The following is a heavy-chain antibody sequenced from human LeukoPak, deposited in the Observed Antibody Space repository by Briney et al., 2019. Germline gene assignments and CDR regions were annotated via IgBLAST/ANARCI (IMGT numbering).Heavy chain of an antibody. Sequence: SQTLSLTCAISGDSVSSNSAALSWIRRSPSRGLEWLGRTYYRSKWYNDYAVSVKSRIIINPDTSKNQFSLQLKSVTPEDTAVYYCAKLGDSSTWGQGTLVTVSS. CDR3: AKLGDSST. D-gene: IGHD6-19*01. V-gene: IGHV6-1*01. CDR1: GDSVSSNSAA. CDR2: TYYRSKWYN. J-gene: IGHJ5*02.